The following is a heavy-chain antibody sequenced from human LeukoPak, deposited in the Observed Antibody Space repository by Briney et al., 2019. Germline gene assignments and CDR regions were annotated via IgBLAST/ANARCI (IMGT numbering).Heavy chain of an antibody. J-gene: IGHJ4*02. V-gene: IGHV3-11*04. CDR2: FRNSDSPV. CDR1: GFTFTDY. D-gene: IGHD2-8*01. CDR3: ARDWNVLDDGDY. Sequence: PGGSLRLSCAAASGFTFTDYISWIRQAPGKGLEWVSYFRNSDSPVYYADSVKGRFTISRDNAKDSLYLQMNSLRAEGTARYYCARDWNVLDDGDYWGQGTLVTVSS.